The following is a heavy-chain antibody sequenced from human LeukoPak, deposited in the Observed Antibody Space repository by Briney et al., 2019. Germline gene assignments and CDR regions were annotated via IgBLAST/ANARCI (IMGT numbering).Heavy chain of an antibody. CDR1: GYTFTGYY. V-gene: IGHV1-2*02. CDR2: INTNSGGT. CDR3: ARDWGYYDSRGYCDY. Sequence: ASVKVSCKASGYTFTGYYMHWVRQAPGQGLEWMGWINTNSGGTNYAQKFQGRVTMTRDTSISTAYMELSRLRSDDTAVYYCARDWGYYDSRGYCDYWGQGTLVTVSS. J-gene: IGHJ4*02. D-gene: IGHD3-22*01.